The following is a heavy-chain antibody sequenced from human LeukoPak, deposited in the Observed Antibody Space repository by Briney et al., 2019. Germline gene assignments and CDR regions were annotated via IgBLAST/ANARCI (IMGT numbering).Heavy chain of an antibody. CDR2: IYPGDSDT. V-gene: IGHV5-51*01. J-gene: IGHJ4*02. CDR1: GYSFTSYW. Sequence: GESLKISCKGSGYSFTSYWIGWVRQMPGKGLEWMGIIYPGDSDTRYSPSFQGQVTISADKSISTAYLQWSSLKASDTAMYYCARHWDEVGYDSSGYPDYWGQGTLVTVSS. CDR3: ARHWDEVGYDSSGYPDY. D-gene: IGHD3-22*01.